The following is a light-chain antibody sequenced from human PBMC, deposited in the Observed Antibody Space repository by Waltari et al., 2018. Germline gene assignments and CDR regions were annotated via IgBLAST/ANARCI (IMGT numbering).Light chain of an antibody. V-gene: IGKV1-39*01. CDR1: QSISNY. CDR3: QQNFNLPYT. CDR2: GAS. J-gene: IGKJ2*01. Sequence: DIQMTQSPSSLSASVGDRVSITCRASQSISNYLNWYQHKPGKAPKLLIYGASSLQAGVPSRFSGSESGTDFTLTINSLQPEDFATYFCQQNFNLPYTFGQGTRL.